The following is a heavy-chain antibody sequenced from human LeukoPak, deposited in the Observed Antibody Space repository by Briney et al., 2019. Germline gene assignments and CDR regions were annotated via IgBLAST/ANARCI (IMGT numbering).Heavy chain of an antibody. CDR2: ISISSSYT. V-gene: IGHV3-11*05. J-gene: IGHJ4*02. CDR3: ARDLRMGYYYDTSGYYAFDY. CDR1: GFTFSDYY. D-gene: IGHD3-22*01. Sequence: GGSLRLSCAASGFTFSDYYMNWIRQAPGKGLEWVSYISISSSYTNYADSVEGRFTISRYNDKNSLYLQMNSLRAEDTDVYYCARDLRMGYYYDTSGYYAFDYWCRGTLVTVSS.